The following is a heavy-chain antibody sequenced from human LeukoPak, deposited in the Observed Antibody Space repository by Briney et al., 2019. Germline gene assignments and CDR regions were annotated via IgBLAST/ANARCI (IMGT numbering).Heavy chain of an antibody. CDR2: ISSSGSTI. Sequence: GGSLRLSCAASGFTFSSYEMNWVRQAPGKGLEWVSYISSSGSTIYYADSVKGRFTISRDNAKKSLYLQMNSLRAEDTAVYYCARGTMFPYYFDYWGQGTLVTVSS. V-gene: IGHV3-48*03. J-gene: IGHJ4*02. CDR3: ARGTMFPYYFDY. D-gene: IGHD3-10*02. CDR1: GFTFSSYE.